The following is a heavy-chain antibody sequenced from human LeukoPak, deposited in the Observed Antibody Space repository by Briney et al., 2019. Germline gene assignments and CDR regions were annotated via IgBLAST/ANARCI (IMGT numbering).Heavy chain of an antibody. Sequence: ASVKVSCKASGYTLTSYGISWVRQAPGQGLEWMGWISVYNGNTNYAQDLQGRVTMTTDTSTSTAYMELRSLRSDDTAVYYCARVGSQQLVPSGDYYGMDVWGQGTTVTVSS. D-gene: IGHD6-13*01. J-gene: IGHJ6*02. V-gene: IGHV1-18*01. CDR1: GYTLTSYG. CDR3: ARVGSQQLVPSGDYYGMDV. CDR2: ISVYNGNT.